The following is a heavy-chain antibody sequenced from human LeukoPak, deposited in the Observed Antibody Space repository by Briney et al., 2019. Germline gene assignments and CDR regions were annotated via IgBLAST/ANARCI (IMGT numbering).Heavy chain of an antibody. Sequence: SETLSLTCTVSGGSISSNNYYWGWIRQPPGKGLEWIGNIYYSGRTYSNPSLETRVTISVDTSKNQFSLRLSSVTAADTALFYCARVFGSQYEGYYFDYWGRGTLVTVSS. J-gene: IGHJ4*02. CDR3: ARVFGSQYEGYYFDY. CDR2: IYYSGRT. CDR1: GGSISSNNYY. D-gene: IGHD6-13*01. V-gene: IGHV4-39*07.